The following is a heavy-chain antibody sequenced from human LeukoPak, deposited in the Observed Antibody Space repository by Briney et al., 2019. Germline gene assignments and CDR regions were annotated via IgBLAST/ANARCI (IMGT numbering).Heavy chain of an antibody. Sequence: SETLSLTCAVYGGSISSYYWSWIRQPPGKGLEWIGYIYYSGSTNYNPSLKSRVTISVDTSKNQFSLKLSSVTAADTAVYYCARAPPTMVRGVIDPFDYWGQGTLVTVSS. V-gene: IGHV4-59*01. CDR1: GGSISSYY. CDR2: IYYSGST. D-gene: IGHD3-10*01. J-gene: IGHJ4*02. CDR3: ARAPPTMVRGVIDPFDY.